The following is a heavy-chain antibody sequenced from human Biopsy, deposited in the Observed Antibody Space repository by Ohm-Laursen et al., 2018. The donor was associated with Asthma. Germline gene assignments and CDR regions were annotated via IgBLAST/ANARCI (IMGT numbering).Heavy chain of an antibody. D-gene: IGHD6-13*01. Sequence: GTLSLTCGVSGVSLSGYYWNWIRQPPGRGLEWIGEINHSGRTTYNPSLNSRVTISVDTSKNQFSLRLSSVTAADTAVYYCARVGYTSIAAADYWGQGTLVTVSS. CDR3: ARVGYTSIAAADY. J-gene: IGHJ4*02. CDR2: INHSGRT. V-gene: IGHV4-34*01. CDR1: GVSLSGYY.